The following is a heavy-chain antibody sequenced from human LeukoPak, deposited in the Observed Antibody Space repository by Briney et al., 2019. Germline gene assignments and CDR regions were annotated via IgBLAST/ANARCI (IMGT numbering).Heavy chain of an antibody. V-gene: IGHV3-23*01. CDR3: ASAPLGSTRP. D-gene: IGHD1-26*01. J-gene: IGHJ5*02. CDR2: ISGSGGTT. CDR1: GFTFTSYA. Sequence: GGSLRLSCAASGFTFTSYAMSWVRQAPGKGLEWVSGISGSGGTTYYADSLKGRFTISRDNAKNSLYLQMNSLRAEDTAVYYCASAPLGSTRPWGQGTLVTVSS.